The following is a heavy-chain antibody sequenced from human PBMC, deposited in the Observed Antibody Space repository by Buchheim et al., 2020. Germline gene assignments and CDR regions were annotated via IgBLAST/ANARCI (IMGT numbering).Heavy chain of an antibody. CDR3: ARVPAHCSGGSCSPYYYYYGMDV. D-gene: IGHD2-15*01. Sequence: EVQLVESGGGLVQPGGSLRLSCAASGFTFSSYWMHWVRQAPGKGLVWVSRINSDGSSTSYADSVKGRFTISSDNAKNTLYLQMNSLRAEDTAVYYCARVPAHCSGGSCSPYYYYYGMDVWGQGTT. V-gene: IGHV3-74*01. J-gene: IGHJ6*02. CDR1: GFTFSSYW. CDR2: INSDGSST.